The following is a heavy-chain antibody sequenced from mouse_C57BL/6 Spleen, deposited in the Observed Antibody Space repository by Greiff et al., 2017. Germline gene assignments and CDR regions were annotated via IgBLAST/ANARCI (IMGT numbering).Heavy chain of an antibody. D-gene: IGHD2-3*01. CDR1: GYTFTDYY. J-gene: IGHJ2*01. V-gene: IGHV1-19*01. CDR3: ARGLDGYYFDY. CDR2: INPYNGGT. Sequence: EVQLQQSGPVLVKPGASVKMSCKASGYTFTDYYMNWVKQSHGKSLEWIGVINPYNGGTSYNQKFKGKATLTVDKSSSTAYMELNSLTSEDSAVYYCARGLDGYYFDYWGQGTTLTVSS.